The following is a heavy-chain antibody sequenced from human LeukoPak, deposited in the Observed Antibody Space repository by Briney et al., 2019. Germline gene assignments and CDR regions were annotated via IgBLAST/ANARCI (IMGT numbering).Heavy chain of an antibody. CDR2: ISYSGST. CDR3: ARAGFDI. CDR1: GGSINFYY. Sequence: PSETLSLTCTVSGGSINFYYWSWIRQPPGKGLEWIGYISYSGSTNYNPSLKSRVTISADTSKNQFSLRLISVTAADTAEYYCARAGFDIWGQGTMVTVSS. J-gene: IGHJ3*02. V-gene: IGHV4-59*01.